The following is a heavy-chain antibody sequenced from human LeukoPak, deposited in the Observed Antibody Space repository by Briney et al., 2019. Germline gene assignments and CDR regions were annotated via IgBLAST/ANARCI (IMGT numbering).Heavy chain of an antibody. D-gene: IGHD6-13*01. CDR3: ARTIAQYSNSWLYFYYGLDV. CDR2: ISGGSEDT. J-gene: IGHJ6*02. CDR1: GFTFRTHW. V-gene: IGHV3-23*01. Sequence: GGSLRLSCAASGFTFRTHWMSWVRQAPGKGLEWVSSISGGSEDTYYADSVKGRFTISRDNSKSTLYLQMNSLRAEDTAVYYCARTIAQYSNSWLYFYYGLDVWGQGTTVTVSS.